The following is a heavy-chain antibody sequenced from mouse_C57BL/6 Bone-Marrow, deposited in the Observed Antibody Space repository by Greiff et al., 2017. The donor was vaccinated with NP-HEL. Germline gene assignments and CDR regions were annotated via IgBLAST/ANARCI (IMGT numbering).Heavy chain of an antibody. J-gene: IGHJ3*01. CDR1: GYSFTSGYY. Sequence: EVQLQESGPGLVKPSPSLSLTCSVTGYSFTSGYYWNWIRQLPGNQLEWMGYIRYDGSTNYNPSLKNRISITRDTSKNQSFLKLNAVTTEDTATYYCARDGGYAFAYWGQGTLVTVSA. D-gene: IGHD3-1*01. CDR3: ARDGGYAFAY. CDR2: IRYDGST. V-gene: IGHV3-6*01.